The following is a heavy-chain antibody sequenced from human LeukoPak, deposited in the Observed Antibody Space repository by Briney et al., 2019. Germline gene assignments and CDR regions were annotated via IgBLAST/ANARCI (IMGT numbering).Heavy chain of an antibody. CDR1: GGSISSYY. Sequence: SETLSLTCTVSGGSISSYYWNWIRQPPGKGLEWIGYIYYSGSTNYNPSLNSRVTISVDTSKSQFSLKMGPVTAADTAVYYCARSPGSTGYYSVYYRMGVWGQGPTATVSS. CDR3: ARSPGSTGYYSVYYRMGV. CDR2: IYYSGST. D-gene: IGHD3-9*01. V-gene: IGHV4-59*01. J-gene: IGHJ6*02.